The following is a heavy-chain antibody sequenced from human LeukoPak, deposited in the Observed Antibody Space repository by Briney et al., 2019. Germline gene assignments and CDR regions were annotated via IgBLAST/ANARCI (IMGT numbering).Heavy chain of an antibody. CDR2: IRYDGSNK. D-gene: IGHD6-19*01. V-gene: IGHV3-30*02. CDR3: AKDNQQWLVSLPDY. CDR1: GFTFSSYG. Sequence: GGSLRLSCAASGFTFSSYGMHWVRQAPGKGLEWVAFIRYDGSNKYYADSVKGRFTISRDNSKNTLYLQMNSLRAEDTAVYYCAKDNQQWLVSLPDYWGQGTLVTVSS. J-gene: IGHJ4*02.